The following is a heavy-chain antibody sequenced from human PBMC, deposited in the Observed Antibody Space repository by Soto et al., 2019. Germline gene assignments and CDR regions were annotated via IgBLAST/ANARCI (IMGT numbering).Heavy chain of an antibody. Sequence: QVQLQQWGAGLLKPSETLSLTCAVYGGSFSGYFWSWIRQPPGKGLEWIGEVSHSGSTNYNPSLKSRVTVSVDTSKNQFSLNLSSVTAADTAVYYCASKVAASAQYWGQGTLVTVSS. V-gene: IGHV4-34*01. CDR1: GGSFSGYF. CDR3: ASKVAASAQY. CDR2: VSHSGST. J-gene: IGHJ4*02. D-gene: IGHD6-13*01.